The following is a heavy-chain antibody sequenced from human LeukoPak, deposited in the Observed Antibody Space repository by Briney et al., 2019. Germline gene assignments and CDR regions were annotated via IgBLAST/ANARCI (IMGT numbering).Heavy chain of an antibody. CDR3: ARVYSGSYYDY. D-gene: IGHD1-26*01. Sequence: ASETLSLTCAVSGVSISSSNWWSWVRQPPGKGLEWIGEIYHSGSTNYNPSLKSRVTISVYKSKNQFSLKLLSVTASDTAVYSGARVYSGSYYDYWGQGTLVTVSS. J-gene: IGHJ4*02. CDR2: IYHSGST. V-gene: IGHV4-4*02. CDR1: GVSISSSNW.